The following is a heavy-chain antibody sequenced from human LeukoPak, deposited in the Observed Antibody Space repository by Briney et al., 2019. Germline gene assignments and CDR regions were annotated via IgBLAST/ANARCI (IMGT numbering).Heavy chain of an antibody. CDR3: APHIAAADPFDY. D-gene: IGHD6-13*01. Sequence: QPGGSLRLSCAASGFTFSDYYMSWIRQAPGKGLEWVSYISSSGSTIYYADSVKGRFTISRDNAKNSLYLQMNSLRAEDTAVYYCAPHIAAADPFDYWGQGTLVTVSS. CDR1: GFTFSDYY. CDR2: ISSSGSTI. J-gene: IGHJ4*02. V-gene: IGHV3-11*04.